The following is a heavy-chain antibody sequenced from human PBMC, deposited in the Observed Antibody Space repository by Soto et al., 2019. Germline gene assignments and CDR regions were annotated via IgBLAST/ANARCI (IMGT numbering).Heavy chain of an antibody. Sequence: GSLRLSCAASGFTFSSYTMHWVRQAPGKGLEWVAVISSDGNNKYYADSVKGRFTISRDNSKNTLFLQMNSLRVEDTAVYYCARDPYGDYFFDYWGQGTLVTVSS. CDR2: ISSDGNNK. D-gene: IGHD4-17*01. V-gene: IGHV3-30-3*01. J-gene: IGHJ4*02. CDR3: ARDPYGDYFFDY. CDR1: GFTFSSYT.